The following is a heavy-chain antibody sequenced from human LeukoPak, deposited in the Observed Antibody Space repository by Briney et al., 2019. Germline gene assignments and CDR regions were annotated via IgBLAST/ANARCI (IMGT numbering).Heavy chain of an antibody. Sequence: GGSLRLSCAASGFTFSNAWMSWVRQAPGKGLEWVGRIKSKTDGGTTDYAAPVKGRFTISRDDSKNTLYLQMNSLKTEDTAVYYCTTGFYDYVWGSYRHRRYFDYWGQGTLVTVSS. J-gene: IGHJ4*02. CDR2: IKSKTDGGTT. CDR3: TTGFYDYVWGSYRHRRYFDY. V-gene: IGHV3-15*01. CDR1: GFTFSNAW. D-gene: IGHD3-16*02.